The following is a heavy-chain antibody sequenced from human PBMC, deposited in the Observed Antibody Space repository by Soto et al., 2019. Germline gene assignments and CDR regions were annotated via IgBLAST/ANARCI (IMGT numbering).Heavy chain of an antibody. CDR1: GFTFSSYW. V-gene: IGHV3-7*01. CDR2: IKQDGSEK. Sequence: GGSLRLSCAASGFTFSSYWMSWVRQAPGKGLEWVANIKQDGSEKYYVDSVKGRFTISRDNAKNSLYLQMNSLRAEDTAVYYCARGALAVAGNKGYYFDYWGQGTLVTVSS. J-gene: IGHJ4*02. CDR3: ARGALAVAGNKGYYFDY. D-gene: IGHD6-19*01.